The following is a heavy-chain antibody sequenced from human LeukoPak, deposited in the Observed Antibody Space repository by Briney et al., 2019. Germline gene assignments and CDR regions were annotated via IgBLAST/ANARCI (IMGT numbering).Heavy chain of an antibody. V-gene: IGHV3-7*01. D-gene: IGHD4-17*01. CDR1: GFTFRSYW. Sequence: GGSLRLSCAASGFTFRSYWMSWVRQAPGKGLEWVANVKQDGSEKYYVDSVKGRFTISRDNAKNSLYLQMNSLRAEDTAVYYCVYSGDYEKGYWGQGTLVTVSP. CDR3: VYSGDYEKGY. J-gene: IGHJ4*02. CDR2: VKQDGSEK.